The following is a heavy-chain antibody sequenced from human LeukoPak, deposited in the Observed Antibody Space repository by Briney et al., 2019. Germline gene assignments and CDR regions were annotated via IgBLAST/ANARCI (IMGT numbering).Heavy chain of an antibody. J-gene: IGHJ4*02. CDR2: IIPIFGTA. D-gene: IGHD1-26*01. V-gene: IGHV1-69*13. CDR1: GGTFSSYA. CDR3: ARVRWELPHGLDY. Sequence: ASVKVSCKASGGTFSSYAISWERQAPGQGLEWMGGIIPIFGTANYAQKFQGRVTITADESTSTAYMELSSLRSEDTAVYYCARVRWELPHGLDYWGQGTLVTVSS.